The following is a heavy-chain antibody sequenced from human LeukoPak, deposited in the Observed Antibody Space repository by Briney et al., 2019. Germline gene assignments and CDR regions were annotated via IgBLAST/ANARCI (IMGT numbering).Heavy chain of an antibody. D-gene: IGHD6-13*01. Sequence: PGGSLRLSCAASGVTVSSSYMSWVRHAPGKGLEWVSVIYSGGGSTYYADSVKGRFTISRDNSKNTLYLQMNTLRAEDTAVYYCARDTPAAGTRYFDYWGQGTLLTVSS. CDR1: GVTVSSSY. CDR2: IYSGGGST. J-gene: IGHJ4*02. V-gene: IGHV3-66*01. CDR3: ARDTPAAGTRYFDY.